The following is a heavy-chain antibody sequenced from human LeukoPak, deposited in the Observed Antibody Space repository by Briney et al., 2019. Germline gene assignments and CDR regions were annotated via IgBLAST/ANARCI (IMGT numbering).Heavy chain of an antibody. D-gene: IGHD5-12*01. CDR2: IDPSDSYT. J-gene: IGHJ4*02. V-gene: IGHV5-10-1*01. CDR3: ARQGSGYDYYYFDY. Sequence: GESLKISCKGSGYSFTSYWISWVRQMPGKGLEWMGRIDPSDSYTNYSPSFQGHVTISADKSISTAYLQWSSLKVSDTAMYYCARQGSGYDYYYFDYWGQGTLVTVSS. CDR1: GYSFTSYW.